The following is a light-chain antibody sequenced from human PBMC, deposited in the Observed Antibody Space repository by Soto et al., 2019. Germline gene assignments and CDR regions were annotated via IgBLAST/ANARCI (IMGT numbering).Light chain of an antibody. CDR3: QQRSNWPLYT. J-gene: IGKJ2*01. V-gene: IGKV3-11*01. CDR2: DAS. CDR1: QDVSSY. Sequence: EIVLTQSPATLSLSPGERATLSCRASQDVSSYLAWYQQKPGQAPRLLIYDASNRATGIPARFSGSGSGTDFTLTISSLEPEDFVIYYCQQRSNWPLYTFGRGTKLEIK.